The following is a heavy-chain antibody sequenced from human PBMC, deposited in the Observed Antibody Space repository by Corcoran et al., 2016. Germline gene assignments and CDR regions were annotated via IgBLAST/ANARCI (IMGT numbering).Heavy chain of an antibody. V-gene: IGHV1-2*02. CDR3: ARGPPYYYDSSGYYYGTNWFDP. Sequence: QVQLVQSGAEVKKPGASVKVSCKASGYTFTGYFMHWVRQAPGQGLEWMGWINPNSGGPNYAQKFQGRVTMTRDPSISTAYMELSRLRSDDTAVYYCARGPPYYYDSSGYYYGTNWFDPWGQGTLVTVSS. CDR2: INPNSGGP. J-gene: IGHJ5*02. CDR1: GYTFTGYF. D-gene: IGHD3-22*01.